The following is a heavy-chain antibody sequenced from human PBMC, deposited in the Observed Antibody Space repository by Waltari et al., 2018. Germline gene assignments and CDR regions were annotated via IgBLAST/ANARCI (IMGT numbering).Heavy chain of an antibody. CDR1: GFTFSNYD. J-gene: IGHJ4*02. V-gene: IGHV3-30*02. CDR3: ARGGMGYYYSDY. Sequence: QVQLLESGGGGVQPGGSLRFSCAASGFTFSNYDMHWVRQAPGKGLEWVAFVRYDGGNSYNIDSVKGRFTVSRDNSKNTLYVQMNSLRPEDTAIYYCARGGMGYYYSDYWGQGTLVLVSS. D-gene: IGHD1-1*01. CDR2: VRYDGGNS.